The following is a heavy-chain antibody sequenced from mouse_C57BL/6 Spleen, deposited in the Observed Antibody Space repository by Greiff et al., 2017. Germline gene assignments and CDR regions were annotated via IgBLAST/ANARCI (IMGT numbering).Heavy chain of an antibody. CDR2: IYTGDGDT. V-gene: IGHV1-82*01. Sequence: QVQLQQSGPELVKPGASVKLSCKASGYAFSSSWMNWVKQRPGKGLEWIGRIYTGDGDTNYNGKFKGKATLTADKSSSTAYMQLSSLTSEDSAVYFCARDDGSSYGYFDVWGTGTTVTVSS. D-gene: IGHD1-1*01. CDR3: ARDDGSSYGYFDV. J-gene: IGHJ1*03. CDR1: GYAFSSSW.